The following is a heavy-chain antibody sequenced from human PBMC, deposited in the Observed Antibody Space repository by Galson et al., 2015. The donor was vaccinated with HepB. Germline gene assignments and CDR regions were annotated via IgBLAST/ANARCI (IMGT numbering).Heavy chain of an antibody. CDR3: AKDLNWRVGATFGY. CDR1: GFTFSSYA. D-gene: IGHD1-26*01. V-gene: IGHV3-23*01. Sequence: SLRLSCAASGFTFSSYAMNWVRQAPGKGLEWVSAISGSGGSTYYADSVKGRFTISRDNSKNTLYLQMNSLRAEDTAVYYCAKDLNWRVGATFGYWGQGTLVTVSS. CDR2: ISGSGGST. J-gene: IGHJ4*02.